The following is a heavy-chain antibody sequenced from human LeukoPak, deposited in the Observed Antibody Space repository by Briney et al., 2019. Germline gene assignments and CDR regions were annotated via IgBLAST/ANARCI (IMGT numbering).Heavy chain of an antibody. V-gene: IGHV3-48*03. CDR1: GFTFSNYE. J-gene: IGHJ4*02. CDR3: ARGRDNSLGKYYFDY. Sequence: PGGSLRISCAASGFTFSNYEMNWVRQAPGKGLEWVSYISSSGSAKYYADSVKGRFTISRDNTKNSLYPQMNSLRAEDSAVYYCARGRDNSLGKYYFDYWGQGTLVTVSS. D-gene: IGHD7-27*01. CDR2: ISSSGSAK.